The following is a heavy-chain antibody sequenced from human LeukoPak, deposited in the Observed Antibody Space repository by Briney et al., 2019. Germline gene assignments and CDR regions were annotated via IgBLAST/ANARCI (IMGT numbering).Heavy chain of an antibody. CDR2: ISYDGSDK. D-gene: IGHD2-15*01. J-gene: IGHJ5*02. CDR1: GFTFSSYW. V-gene: IGHV3-30*18. CDR3: AKQWSGGSALYWFDP. Sequence: GGSLRLSCAASGFTFSSYWMSWVRQAPGKGLEWVTVISYDGSDKYYADSVKGRFIISRDNSKNTLYLQMNSLRGGDTAVYYCAKQWSGGSALYWFDPWGQGTLVTVSS.